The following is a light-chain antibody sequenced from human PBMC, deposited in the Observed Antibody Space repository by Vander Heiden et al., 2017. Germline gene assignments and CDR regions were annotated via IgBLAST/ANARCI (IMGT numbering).Light chain of an antibody. CDR1: SSDVGGYNY. Sequence: QYALTQPRSVSGSPGQSVNISCTGTSSDVGGYNYVSWYQQHPGKAPKLMIYDVSKRPSGVPDRFSGSKSGNTASLTISGLQAEDEADYYCCSYAGSFVVFGGGTKLTVL. CDR3: CSYAGSFVV. J-gene: IGLJ2*01. V-gene: IGLV2-11*01. CDR2: DVS.